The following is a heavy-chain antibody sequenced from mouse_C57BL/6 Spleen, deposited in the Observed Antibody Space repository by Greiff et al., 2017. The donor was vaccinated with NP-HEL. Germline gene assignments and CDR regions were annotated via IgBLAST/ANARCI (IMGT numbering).Heavy chain of an antibody. Sequence: VQLQQSGPELVKPGASVKMSCKASGYTFTDYNMHWVKQSHGKSLEWIGYINPNNGGTSYNQKFKGTATLTVNKSSSTADMELRSLTSEESAVYYGARSNYDDGDWYFDVWGTGTTVTVSS. D-gene: IGHD2-4*01. CDR2: INPNNGGT. J-gene: IGHJ1*03. CDR3: ARSNYDDGDWYFDV. CDR1: GYTFTDYN. V-gene: IGHV1-22*01.